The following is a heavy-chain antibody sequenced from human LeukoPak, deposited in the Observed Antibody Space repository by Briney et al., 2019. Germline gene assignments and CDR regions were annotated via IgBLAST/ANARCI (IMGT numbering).Heavy chain of an antibody. Sequence: ASVKVSCKASGYSFTGHYMHWVRQAPGQGLEWMGWINPNSGGTNYAQKFQGRVTMTRDTSISTAYVELSRLRSDDTAVYYCARVYGDRAFDIWGQETMVTVSS. CDR1: GYSFTGHY. J-gene: IGHJ3*02. CDR2: INPNSGGT. D-gene: IGHD7-27*01. CDR3: ARVYGDRAFDI. V-gene: IGHV1-2*02.